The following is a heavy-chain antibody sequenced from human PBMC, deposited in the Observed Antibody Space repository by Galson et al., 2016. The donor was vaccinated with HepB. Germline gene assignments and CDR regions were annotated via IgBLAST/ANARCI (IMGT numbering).Heavy chain of an antibody. CDR1: GGSMSSGSYY. D-gene: IGHD4-17*01. CDR2: IYIGGTT. CDR3: ARGPSTLTTPQDYYDS. J-gene: IGHJ4*02. Sequence: TLSLTCTVSGGSMSSGSYYWHWIRQPAGKEPVWIGRIYIGGTTNYNPSFESRVTISEDTSKNQFSLSLTSVTAADTAVYYCARGPSTLTTPQDYYDSWGQGTLVTVSS. V-gene: IGHV4-61*02.